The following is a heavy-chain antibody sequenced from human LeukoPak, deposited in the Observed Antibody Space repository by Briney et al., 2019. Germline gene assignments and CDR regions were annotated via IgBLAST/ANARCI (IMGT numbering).Heavy chain of an antibody. Sequence: VASVKVSCKASGYTFTDYYIQWVRLAPGQGLQWLGRIHPNNGRTNYAQKFQGRVTMTRDTSITTAYMELSRLTSDDTAVYFCARALWQGAFNIWGQGTMVAVSS. CDR2: IHPNNGRT. J-gene: IGHJ3*02. V-gene: IGHV1-2*06. CDR3: ARALWQGAFNI. CDR1: GYTFTDYY. D-gene: IGHD3-10*01.